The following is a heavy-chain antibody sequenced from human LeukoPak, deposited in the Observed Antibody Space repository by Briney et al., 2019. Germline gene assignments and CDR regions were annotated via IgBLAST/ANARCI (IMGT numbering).Heavy chain of an antibody. J-gene: IGHJ6*04. CDR2: ISSSGSTI. CDR3: AELGITMIGGV. CDR1: GFTFSSYE. Sequence: GGSLRLSCVASGFTFSSYEMNWVRQAPGKGLEWVSYISSSGSTIYYADSVKGRFTISRDNAKNSLYLQMNSLRAEDTAVYYCAELGITMIGGVWGKGTTVTVSS. V-gene: IGHV3-48*03. D-gene: IGHD3-10*02.